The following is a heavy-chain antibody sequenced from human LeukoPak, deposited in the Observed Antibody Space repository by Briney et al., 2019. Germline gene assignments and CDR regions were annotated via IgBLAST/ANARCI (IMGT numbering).Heavy chain of an antibody. Sequence: GGSLRLSCAPSGFIFSNYWMHWVRQVPGEGLGWVSHINGDGTSTSYADSVKGRFPISRDKARNTLYLQMNSLRPEDTAVYYCGRGYPVAAKDYWGQGTLVTVSS. D-gene: IGHD2-15*01. CDR2: INGDGTST. V-gene: IGHV3-74*01. J-gene: IGHJ4*02. CDR3: GRGYPVAAKDY. CDR1: GFIFSNYW.